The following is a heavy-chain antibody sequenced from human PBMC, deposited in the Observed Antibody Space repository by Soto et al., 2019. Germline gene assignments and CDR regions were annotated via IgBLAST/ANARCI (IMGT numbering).Heavy chain of an antibody. CDR2: IYYSGST. CDR3: AKGYRVLGY. V-gene: IGHV4-59*12. J-gene: IGHJ4*02. CDR1: GGSISGYY. D-gene: IGHD3-3*02. Sequence: SDTLSLTCTVSGGSISGYYWSWIRQPPGKGLEWIWYIYYSGSTNYNPSLKSRVTISVDTSKNQLSLKLSSVTAEDTDVYYCAKGYRVLGYWGQGTLVTVSS.